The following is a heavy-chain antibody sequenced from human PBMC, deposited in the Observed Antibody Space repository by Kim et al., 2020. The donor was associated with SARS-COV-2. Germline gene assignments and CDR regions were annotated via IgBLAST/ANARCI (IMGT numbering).Heavy chain of an antibody. D-gene: IGHD3-10*01. J-gene: IGHJ4*02. CDR2: LYSDGSHT. V-gene: IGHV3-74*01. CDR1: GFTFSSSW. Sequence: GGSLRLSCVASGFTFSSSWMHWVRQAPGKGLVWVSRLYSDGSHTNYADSVKGRFTISRDNAKNTLYLQMNSLRAEDTAVYYCASGSYDYGSGRANDYWGQGTLVTVSS. CDR3: ASGSYDYGSGRANDY.